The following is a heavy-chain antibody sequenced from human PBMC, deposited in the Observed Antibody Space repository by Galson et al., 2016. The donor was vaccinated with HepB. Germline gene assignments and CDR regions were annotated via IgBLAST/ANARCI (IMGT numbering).Heavy chain of an antibody. Sequence: TLSLTCTVSGGSISSGGYYWSWIRQHPGKGLEWIGYIYYSGSTYYNPSLKSRVTISVDTSKNQFSLKLSSVTAADTAVYCCARFSDYGDYGFDYWGQGTLVTVSS. D-gene: IGHD4-17*01. J-gene: IGHJ4*02. V-gene: IGHV4-31*03. CDR3: ARFSDYGDYGFDY. CDR2: IYYSGST. CDR1: GGSISSGGYY.